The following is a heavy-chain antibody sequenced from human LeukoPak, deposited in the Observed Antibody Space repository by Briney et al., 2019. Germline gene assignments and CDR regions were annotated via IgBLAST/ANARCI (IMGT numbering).Heavy chain of an antibody. CDR1: GYTLTNYD. J-gene: IGHJ5*02. Sequence: EASVKVSCKDSGYTLTNYDINWVRQATGQGLEWVGWMNPNSGNSGYAQKFRGRVTMTRDTSISTAYMELSSLRSEDTAVYDCAKAGIVATMNADWFDPWGQGTLVTVSS. CDR2: MNPNSGNS. V-gene: IGHV1-8*01. CDR3: AKAGIVATMNADWFDP. D-gene: IGHD5-12*01.